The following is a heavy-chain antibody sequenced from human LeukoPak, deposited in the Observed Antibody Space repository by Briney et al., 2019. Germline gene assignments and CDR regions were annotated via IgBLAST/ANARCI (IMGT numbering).Heavy chain of an antibody. CDR1: GYTFTAYH. J-gene: IGHJ4*02. CDR3: ARSYRGRRFDY. V-gene: IGHV1-2*02. D-gene: IGHD2-21*01. CDR2: INPSSGGT. Sequence: ASVKVSCKTSGYTFTAYHMHWVRQAPGQGLEWMGWINPSSGGTNYAQKFQGRVTMTRDTSISTAYLELSRLRSDDTAVCYCARSYRGRRFDYWGQGTLVTVSS.